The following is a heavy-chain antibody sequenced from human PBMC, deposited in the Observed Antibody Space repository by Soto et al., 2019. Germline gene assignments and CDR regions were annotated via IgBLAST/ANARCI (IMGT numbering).Heavy chain of an antibody. Sequence: SGPTLVNPTQTLTLTCSFSGFSLTTRPVGVGWIRQSPGKALEWLAFADWDDDNRYSPSLRSRLTVTKDTSKNQVVLTMTNMDPVDTATYYCAHRRSSGEWNGVYFDYWGQGTLVTVSS. CDR1: GFSLTTRPVG. CDR2: ADWDDDN. J-gene: IGHJ4*02. CDR3: AHRRSSGEWNGVYFDY. V-gene: IGHV2-5*02. D-gene: IGHD3-22*01.